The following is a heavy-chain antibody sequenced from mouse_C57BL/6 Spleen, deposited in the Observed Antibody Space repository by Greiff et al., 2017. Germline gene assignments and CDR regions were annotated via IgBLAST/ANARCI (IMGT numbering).Heavy chain of an antibody. CDR2: IDPSDSYT. Sequence: QVQLQQPGAELARPGTSVKLSCKASGYTFTSYCMHWVKQRPGQGLEWIGVIDPSDSYTNYNQKFKGKATLTVDTSSSTAYMQLSSLTSEDSAVYYCATGYEGWGQGATRTVSS. V-gene: IGHV1-59*01. D-gene: IGHD2-10*02. CDR1: GYTFTSYC. J-gene: IGHJ2*01. CDR3: ATGYEG.